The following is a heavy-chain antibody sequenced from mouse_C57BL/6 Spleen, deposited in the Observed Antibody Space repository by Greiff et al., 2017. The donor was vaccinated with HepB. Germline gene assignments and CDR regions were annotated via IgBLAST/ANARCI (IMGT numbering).Heavy chain of an antibody. CDR1: GYSFTGYY. D-gene: IGHD1-1*01. CDR3: ASHYGSSYY. CDR2: INPSTGGT. Sequence: EVQLQQSGPELVKPGASVKISCKASGYSFTGYYMNWVKQSPEKSLEWIGEINPSTGGTTYNQKFKAKATLTVDKSSSTAYMQLKILTSEDSAVYYCASHYGSSYYWGQGTTLTVSS. J-gene: IGHJ2*01. V-gene: IGHV1-42*01.